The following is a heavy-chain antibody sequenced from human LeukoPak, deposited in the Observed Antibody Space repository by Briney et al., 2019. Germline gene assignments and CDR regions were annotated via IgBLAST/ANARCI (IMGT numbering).Heavy chain of an antibody. CDR1: GFTFSSYA. J-gene: IGHJ4*02. D-gene: IGHD3-3*01. Sequence: GGSLRLSCAASGFTFSSYAMSWVRQAPGKGLEWVSGITGSGGSTYYADSVKGRFTISRDNSKNTLYLQMNSLRAEDTAVYYCAKVRGFWSGYSDFDYWGQGTLVTVSS. V-gene: IGHV3-23*01. CDR3: AKVRGFWSGYSDFDY. CDR2: ITGSGGST.